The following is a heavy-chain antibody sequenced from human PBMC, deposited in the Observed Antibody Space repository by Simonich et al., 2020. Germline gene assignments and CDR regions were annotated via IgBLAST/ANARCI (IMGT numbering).Heavy chain of an antibody. CDR1: GYTFTSYG. J-gene: IGHJ4*02. V-gene: IGHV1-18*01. D-gene: IGHD2-15*01. Sequence: QVQLVQSGAEVKKPGASVKVSCKASGYTFTSYGISWGRQAPGQGLEWMGWISAYNDNTNYAQKLQGRVTMTTDTSTSTAYMELRSLRSDDTAVYYCARASRGTWWYYYFDYWGQGTLVTVSS. CDR2: ISAYNDNT. CDR3: ARASRGTWWYYYFDY.